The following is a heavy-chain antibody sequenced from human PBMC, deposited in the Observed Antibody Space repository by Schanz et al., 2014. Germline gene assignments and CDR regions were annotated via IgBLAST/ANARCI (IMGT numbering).Heavy chain of an antibody. CDR1: GFSVGNKY. J-gene: IGHJ4*02. Sequence: EMQLLESGGGLAQPGGSLRLSCAASGFSVGNKYMNWVRQAPGKGLEWVSSISTSGTYMYIADSLKGRLTISRDDAKKSMYLQMNNLRAEDTAVYYCVRVSFADPRLYRGMDRDIDYWGQGTLVTVSS. V-gene: IGHV3-21*01. CDR3: VRVSFADPRLYRGMDRDIDY. D-gene: IGHD5-18*01. CDR2: ISTSGTYM.